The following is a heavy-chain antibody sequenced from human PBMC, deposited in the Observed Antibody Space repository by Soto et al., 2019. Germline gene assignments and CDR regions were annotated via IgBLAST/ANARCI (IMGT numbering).Heavy chain of an antibody. CDR3: VHPRSTVQIPPT. V-gene: IGHV3-64D*06. D-gene: IGHD4-17*01. CDR2: ISSNGDST. J-gene: IGHJ5*02. Sequence: GSLRLSCSASGFTFSMFSMYWVRQAPGKGLEYVSGISSNGDSTYYADSVKGRFTISRDNSKNTLYLQMSSLRAVDTAVYYCVHPRSTVQIPPTWGQGTLVTVSS. CDR1: GFTFSMFS.